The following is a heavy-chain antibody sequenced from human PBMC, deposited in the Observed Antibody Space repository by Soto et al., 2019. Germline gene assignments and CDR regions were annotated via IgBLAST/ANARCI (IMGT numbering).Heavy chain of an antibody. Sequence: GGSLRLSCAASGLTFSSYGMHWVRQAPGKGLEWVAVIWYDGSNKYYADSVKGRFTISRDNSKNTLYLQMNSLRAEDTAVYYCARDRKWSSSWDYYYYGMDVWGQGTTVTVSS. D-gene: IGHD6-13*01. CDR2: IWYDGSNK. CDR1: GLTFSSYG. CDR3: ARDRKWSSSWDYYYYGMDV. J-gene: IGHJ6*02. V-gene: IGHV3-33*01.